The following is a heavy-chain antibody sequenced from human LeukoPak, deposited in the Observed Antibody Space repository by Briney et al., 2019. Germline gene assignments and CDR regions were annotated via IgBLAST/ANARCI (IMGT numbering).Heavy chain of an antibody. CDR2: IYHSGST. CDR1: GGSISSGGYY. CDR3: ARGYYDSSGYYRSDAFDI. Sequence: SQTLSLTCTVSGGSISSGGYYWSWIRQPPGKGLEWIGYIYHSGSTYYNPSLKSRVTISVDRSKNQFSLKLSSVTAADTAVYYCARGYYDSSGYYRSDAFDIWGQGTMVTVSS. D-gene: IGHD3-22*01. J-gene: IGHJ3*02. V-gene: IGHV4-30-2*01.